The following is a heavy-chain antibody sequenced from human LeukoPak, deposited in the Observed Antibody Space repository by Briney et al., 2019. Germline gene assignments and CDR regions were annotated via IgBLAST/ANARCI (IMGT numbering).Heavy chain of an antibody. CDR3: ARQGATYYDFWSGYPPHWFDP. V-gene: IGHV4-39*01. J-gene: IGHJ5*02. D-gene: IGHD3-3*01. CDR2: IYYSGGT. CDR1: VGSISSSSYY. Sequence: PSETLSLTCTVSVGSISSSSYYWGWIRQPPGKGLEWIERIYYSGGTYYNPSLKSRVTICVDTSKNQFSLKLSSVTAADTAVYYCARQGATYYDFWSGYPPHWFDPWGQGTLVTVSS.